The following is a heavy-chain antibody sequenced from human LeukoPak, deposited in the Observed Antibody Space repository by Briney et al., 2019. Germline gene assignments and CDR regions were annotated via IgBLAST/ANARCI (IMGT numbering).Heavy chain of an antibody. Sequence: ASVKVSCRASGYTFTSYYMHWVRQAPGQGLEWMGIINPSGGSTSYAQKFQGRVTMTRDTSTSTVYMELSSLRSEDTAVYYCARDLLGATTLEYWGQGTLVTVSS. D-gene: IGHD1-26*01. CDR2: INPSGGST. CDR1: GYTFTSYY. J-gene: IGHJ4*02. V-gene: IGHV1-46*01. CDR3: ARDLLGATTLEY.